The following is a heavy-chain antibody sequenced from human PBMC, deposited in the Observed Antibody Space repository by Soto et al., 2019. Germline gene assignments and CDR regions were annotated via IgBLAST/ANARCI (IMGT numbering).Heavy chain of an antibody. V-gene: IGHV3-23*01. D-gene: IGHD1-7*01. J-gene: IGHJ4*02. CDR2: ISASGDNT. Sequence: GGSLRFSCAASGFTFNRYGMSWVRQAPGKGLEWVSAISASGDNTYYADSVKGRFTISRDSSNNTLYLQMNSLRADDTALYYCVKLRLELLYLDSWGLGALVTVSS. CDR1: GFTFNRYG. CDR3: VKLRLELLYLDS.